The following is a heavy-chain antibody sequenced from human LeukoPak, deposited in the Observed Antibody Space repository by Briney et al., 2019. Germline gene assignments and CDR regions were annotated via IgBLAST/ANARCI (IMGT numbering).Heavy chain of an antibody. Sequence: SETLSLTCAVYGGSFSGYYWSWIRQPAGKGLEWIGRIYTSGSTNYNPSLKSRVTMSVDTSKNQFSLKLSSVTAADTAVYYCARDLDSSLDYWGQGTLVTVSS. V-gene: IGHV4-4*07. J-gene: IGHJ4*02. CDR1: GGSFSGYY. CDR3: ARDLDSSLDY. D-gene: IGHD6-19*01. CDR2: IYTSGST.